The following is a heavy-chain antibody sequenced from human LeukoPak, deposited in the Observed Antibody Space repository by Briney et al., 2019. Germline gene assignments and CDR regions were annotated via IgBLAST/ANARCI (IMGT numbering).Heavy chain of an antibody. D-gene: IGHD3-10*01. CDR3: ARELQVRGPLDY. CDR2: ISFTSSYK. V-gene: IGHV3-21*01. CDR1: GFTFSSYI. Sequence: GGSLRLSCAASGFTFSSYIMNWVRQAPGKGLEWVSSISFTSSYKYYADSVKGRFTISRDNAKNSVYLQMNSLKAEDTAVYYCARELQVRGPLDYWGQGTLVTVSS. J-gene: IGHJ4*02.